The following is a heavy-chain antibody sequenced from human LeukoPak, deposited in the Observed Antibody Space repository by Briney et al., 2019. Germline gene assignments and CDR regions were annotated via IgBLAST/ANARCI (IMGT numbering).Heavy chain of an antibody. CDR3: AKDIRYSGYVHFDY. J-gene: IGHJ4*02. CDR2: ISGSGGST. D-gene: IGHD5-12*01. CDR1: GFTFSSYG. V-gene: IGHV3-23*01. Sequence: PGGSLRLSCAASGFTFSSYGMSWVRQAPGKGLEWVSAISGSGGSTYYADSVKGRFTISRDNSKNTLYLQMNSLRAEDTAVYYCAKDIRYSGYVHFDYWGQGTLVTVSS.